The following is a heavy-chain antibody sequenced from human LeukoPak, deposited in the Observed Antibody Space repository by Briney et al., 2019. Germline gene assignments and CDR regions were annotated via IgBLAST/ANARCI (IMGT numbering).Heavy chain of an antibody. D-gene: IGHD4-23*01. Sequence: GASVKVSCKASGYTFTGYYMHWVRQAPGQGLEWMGGIIPIFGTANYAQKFQGRVTITADKSTSTAYMELSSLRSEDTAVYYCASRRAVVRDYYYYYYMDVWGKGTTVTVSS. CDR1: GYTFTGYY. J-gene: IGHJ6*03. CDR2: IIPIFGTA. V-gene: IGHV1-69*06. CDR3: ASRRAVVRDYYYYYYMDV.